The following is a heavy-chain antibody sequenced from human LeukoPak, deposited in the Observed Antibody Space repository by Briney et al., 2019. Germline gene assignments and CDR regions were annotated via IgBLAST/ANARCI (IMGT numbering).Heavy chain of an antibody. J-gene: IGHJ4*02. V-gene: IGHV4-4*07. CDR2: IFTTATT. Sequence: PSETLSLTCTVSGASISSYYWNWIRQPAGKGLEWIGRIFTTATTNYNPSLRSRVTMSVDTSKNWFSLELTSVTAADTAVYYCARGGASYYDSSGYYFGYWGQGALVTVSS. CDR3: ARGGASYYDSSGYYFGY. D-gene: IGHD3-22*01. CDR1: GASISSYY.